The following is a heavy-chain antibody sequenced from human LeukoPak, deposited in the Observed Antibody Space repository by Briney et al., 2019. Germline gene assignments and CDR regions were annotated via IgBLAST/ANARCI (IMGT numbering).Heavy chain of an antibody. CDR3: ARASHFDY. Sequence: SETLSLTCTVSGGSISGYFWNWIRQPPGKGLEWIGYIYYCGSTNYNPSLKSRVTISVDTSKNQFSLKLSSVTAADTAVYFCARASHFDYWGQGTLVTVSS. CDR1: GGSISGYF. J-gene: IGHJ4*02. V-gene: IGHV4-59*08. CDR2: IYYCGST.